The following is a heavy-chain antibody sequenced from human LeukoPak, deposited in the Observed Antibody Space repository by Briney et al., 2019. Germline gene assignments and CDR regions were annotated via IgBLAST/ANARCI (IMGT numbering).Heavy chain of an antibody. V-gene: IGHV1-8*01. CDR2: MNPNSGNT. Sequence: ASVKVSCKASGYTFTSYDINWVRQATGQWLEWMGWMNPNSGNTGYAQKFQGRVTMTRNTSISTAYMELSSLRSEDTAVYYCARLREYDSSGYYYGYWGQGTLVTVSS. CDR3: ARLREYDSSGYYYGY. CDR1: GYTFTSYD. J-gene: IGHJ4*02. D-gene: IGHD3-22*01.